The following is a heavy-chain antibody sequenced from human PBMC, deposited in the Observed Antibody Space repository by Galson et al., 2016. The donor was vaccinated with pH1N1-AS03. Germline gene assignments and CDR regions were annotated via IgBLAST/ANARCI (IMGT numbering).Heavy chain of an antibody. CDR1: GYTFTDYY. D-gene: IGHD1-1*01. CDR3: STKQQLAS. J-gene: IGHJ4*02. V-gene: IGHV1-2*06. Sequence: SVKVSCKASGYTFTDYYIHWVRQAPGQGLEWMGRLTPNSGVTNYAQKFQGRVTMTRDMSLTTAYMELSSLKSDDTAVYYCSTKQQLASWGPGTLVTVSS. CDR2: LTPNSGVT.